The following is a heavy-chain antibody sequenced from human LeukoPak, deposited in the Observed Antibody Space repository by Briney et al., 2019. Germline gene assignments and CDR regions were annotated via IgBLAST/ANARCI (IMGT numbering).Heavy chain of an antibody. CDR1: GGPISSYY. D-gene: IGHD5-18*01. J-gene: IGHJ4*02. CDR3: ARQPVDTAMVIDY. V-gene: IGHV4-59*08. CDR2: IYYSGST. Sequence: KPSETLPLTCTVSGGPISSYYWSWIRQPPGKGLEWIGYIYYSGSTNYNPSLKSRVTISVDTSKNQFSLKLSSVTAADTAVYYCARQPVDTAMVIDYWGQGTLVTVSS.